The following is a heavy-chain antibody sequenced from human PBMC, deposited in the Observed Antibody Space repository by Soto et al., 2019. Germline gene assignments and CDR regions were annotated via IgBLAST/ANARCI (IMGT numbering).Heavy chain of an antibody. J-gene: IGHJ3*02. V-gene: IGHV1-69*06. D-gene: IGHD3-22*01. CDR3: ASFGEPHYYDSSGYSAFDI. CDR1: GGTFSSYA. Sequence: SVKVSCKASGGTFSSYAISWVRQAPGQGFEWMGGIIPIFGTANYAQKFQGRVTITADKSTSTAYMELSSLRSEDTAVYYCASFGEPHYYDSSGYSAFDIWGQGTMVTVSS. CDR2: IIPIFGTA.